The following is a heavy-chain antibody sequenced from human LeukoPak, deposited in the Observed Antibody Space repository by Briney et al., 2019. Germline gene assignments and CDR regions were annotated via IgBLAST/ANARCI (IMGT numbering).Heavy chain of an antibody. CDR1: GFTFSSYA. D-gene: IGHD1-7*01. CDR3: AKGPTNWNYVLDY. V-gene: IGHV3-23*01. J-gene: IGHJ4*02. Sequence: GGSLRLSCAASGFTFSSYAMSWVRQAPGKGLEWVSAISGSGGSTYYADSVKGRFTTSRDNSKNTLYLQMNSLRAEDTAVYYCAKGPTNWNYVLDYWGQGTLVTVSS. CDR2: ISGSGGST.